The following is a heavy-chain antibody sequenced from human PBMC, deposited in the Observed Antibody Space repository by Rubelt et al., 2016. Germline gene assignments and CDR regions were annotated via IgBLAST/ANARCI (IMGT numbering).Heavy chain of an antibody. D-gene: IGHD4/OR15-4a*01. CDR3: SNGDY. CDR2: IYYSGST. CDR1: AESISDYY. J-gene: IGHJ4*02. Sequence: GAGLLKSSETMSLTCVVYAESISDYYWTWIRQPPGKGLEWIGSIYYSGSTYYNPSLKSRVTMSIDTSKNQFSLKLSSVTAADTAMYFCSNGDYWGRGILVSVSS. V-gene: IGHV4-34*01.